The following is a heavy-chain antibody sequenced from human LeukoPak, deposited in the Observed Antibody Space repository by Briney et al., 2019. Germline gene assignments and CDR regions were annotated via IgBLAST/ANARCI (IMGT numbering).Heavy chain of an antibody. CDR1: GFTFSSSW. V-gene: IGHV3-7*01. CDR2: IKGDGSDK. CDR3: ATEHWGPNS. Sequence: GGSLRLSCAASGFTFSSSWMTWDRQAPGKGLEWLANIKGDGSDKNYVDSVKGRFTISRDNAKNSLFLQMSSLRGEDTALYYCATEHWGPNSWGQGTLVTVSS. D-gene: IGHD3-16*01. J-gene: IGHJ4*02.